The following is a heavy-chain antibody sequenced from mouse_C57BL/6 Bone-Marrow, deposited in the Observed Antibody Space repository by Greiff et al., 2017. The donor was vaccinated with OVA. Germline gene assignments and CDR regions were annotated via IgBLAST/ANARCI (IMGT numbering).Heavy chain of an antibody. Sequence: QVQLQQSGAELVRPGASVTLSCKASGYTFTDYEMHWVKQTPVHGLEWIGAIDPETGGTDYNQKFKGKAILTADKSSSTAYMELRSLTSEDSADYYGTRGYSNYYAMDYWGQGTSVTVSA. D-gene: IGHD2-5*01. CDR3: TRGYSNYYAMDY. V-gene: IGHV1-15*01. CDR1: GYTFTDYE. J-gene: IGHJ4*01. CDR2: IDPETGGT.